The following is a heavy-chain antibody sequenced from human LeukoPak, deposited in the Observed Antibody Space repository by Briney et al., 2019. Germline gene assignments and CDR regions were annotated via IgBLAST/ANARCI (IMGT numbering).Heavy chain of an antibody. Sequence: GGSLRLSCAASGFTFSSYGMSWVRQAPGKGLEWVSAISGSGGSTYYADSVKGRFTISRDNSKNTLYLQMNSLRAEDTAVYYCAKDKDYYDSNLDYWGQGTLVTVSS. CDR2: ISGSGGST. CDR3: AKDKDYYDSNLDY. D-gene: IGHD3-22*01. CDR1: GFTFSSYG. J-gene: IGHJ4*02. V-gene: IGHV3-23*01.